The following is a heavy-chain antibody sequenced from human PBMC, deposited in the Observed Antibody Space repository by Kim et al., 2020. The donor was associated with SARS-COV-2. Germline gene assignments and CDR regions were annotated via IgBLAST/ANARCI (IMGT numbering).Heavy chain of an antibody. J-gene: IGHJ4*02. V-gene: IGHV4-39*01. CDR2: FYYSGTT. CDR1: GASVDSSDSY. D-gene: IGHD3-10*01. Sequence: SETLSLTCTVSGASVDSSDSYWGWIRQPPGKGLEWIGSFYYSGTTYYNPSLKSRVTISADTARNQFSLKMTSATVADTALYYCARHTRRSLWFGALGDFDSWGQGTLVAVSS. CDR3: ARHTRRSLWFGALGDFDS.